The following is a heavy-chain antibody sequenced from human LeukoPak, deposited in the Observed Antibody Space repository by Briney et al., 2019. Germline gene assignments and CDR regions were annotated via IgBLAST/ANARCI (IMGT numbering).Heavy chain of an antibody. V-gene: IGHV4-34*01. CDR2: INGSGGT. Sequence: SETLSLTCAVSDGSFSGYYWTWIRQFPGRGLEWIGEINGSGGTNSNPSLKSRVTMSVDTSKNQFSLKLTSVTAADTAVYYCARGRWDYVWGSYRSYYFDYWGQGTLVTVSS. CDR3: ARGRWDYVWGSYRSYYFDY. D-gene: IGHD3-16*02. J-gene: IGHJ4*02. CDR1: DGSFSGYY.